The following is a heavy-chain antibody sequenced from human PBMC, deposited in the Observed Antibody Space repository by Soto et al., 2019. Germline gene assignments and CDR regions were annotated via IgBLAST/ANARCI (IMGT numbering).Heavy chain of an antibody. CDR3: ARKEVGATLREFDY. D-gene: IGHD1-26*01. Sequence: QVQLVQSGAEVKKPGASVKVSCKASGYTFTSYGITWVRQAPGQGLEWMGWISADNGNTNHAQKFQDRVTLTTDTSTTTAYMELMSLRSDDTAVYYCARKEVGATLREFDYWGQGTLVTVSS. J-gene: IGHJ4*02. V-gene: IGHV1-18*01. CDR1: GYTFTSYG. CDR2: ISADNGNT.